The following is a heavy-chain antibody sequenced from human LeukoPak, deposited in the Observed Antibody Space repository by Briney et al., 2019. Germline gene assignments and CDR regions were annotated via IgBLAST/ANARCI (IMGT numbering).Heavy chain of an antibody. Sequence: ASVKVSCKASGGTISSYAISWVRQAPGQGLEWMGGIIPIFGTANYAQKFQGRVTITADKSTSTAYMELSSLRSEDTAVYYCASVGSCTNGVCYLPDDYWGQGTLVTVSS. CDR1: GGTISSYA. D-gene: IGHD2-8*01. J-gene: IGHJ4*02. CDR3: ASVGSCTNGVCYLPDDY. V-gene: IGHV1-69*06. CDR2: IIPIFGTA.